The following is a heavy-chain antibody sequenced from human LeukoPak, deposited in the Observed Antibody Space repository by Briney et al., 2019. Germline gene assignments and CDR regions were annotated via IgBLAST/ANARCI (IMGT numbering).Heavy chain of an antibody. D-gene: IGHD1-26*01. CDR3: ARRKYSGTYGGAFDY. Sequence: GGSLRLSCAASGFTFSNYWMSWVRQAPGKGLEWVANIKQDGSEKYYVGSVKGRFTISRDNAKNSLYLQMNSLRAEDTAVYYCARRKYSGTYGGAFDYWGQGTLVTVSS. J-gene: IGHJ4*02. CDR2: IKQDGSEK. V-gene: IGHV3-7*02. CDR1: GFTFSNYW.